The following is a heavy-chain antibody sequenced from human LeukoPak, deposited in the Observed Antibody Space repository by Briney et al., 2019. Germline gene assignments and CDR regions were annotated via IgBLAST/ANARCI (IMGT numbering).Heavy chain of an antibody. CDR2: IIPILGIA. V-gene: IGHV1-69*04. CDR3: ARATDSSGYYYYYYGMDV. Sequence: ASVKVSCKASGGTFSSYAISWVRQAPGQGLEWMGRIIPILGIANYAQKFQGRVTITADKSTSTAYMELSSLRSEDTAVYYCARATDSSGYYYYYYGMDVWGQGTTVTVSS. J-gene: IGHJ6*02. D-gene: IGHD3-22*01. CDR1: GGTFSSYA.